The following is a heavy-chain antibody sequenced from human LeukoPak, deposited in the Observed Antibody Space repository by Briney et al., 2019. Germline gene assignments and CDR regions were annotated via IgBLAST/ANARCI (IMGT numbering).Heavy chain of an antibody. CDR2: IIPIFGTA. CDR3: ASGYCSSTSCYNTYYYYYMDV. D-gene: IGHD2-2*02. Sequence: SVKVSCRASGGTFSSYAISWVRQAPGQGLEWMGGIIPIFGTANYAQKFQGRVTITTDESTSTAYMELSSLRSEDTAVYYCASGYCSSTSCYNTYYYYYMDVWGKGTTVTVSS. V-gene: IGHV1-69*05. J-gene: IGHJ6*03. CDR1: GGTFSSYA.